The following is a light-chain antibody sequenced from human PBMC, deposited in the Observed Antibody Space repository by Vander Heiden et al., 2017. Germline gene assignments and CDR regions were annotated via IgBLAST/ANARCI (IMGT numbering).Light chain of an antibody. CDR3: QNSET. CDR2: AAS. V-gene: IGKV1-27*01. Sequence: DIQMTQSPSSLSASVGDRVTITCRASQGISNYLAGDQQKPGKVPKLLIYAASTLQSGVQSRFSGSGSGTDFTLTISSLQPEDVATYDGQNSETFGQGTKVEIK. J-gene: IGKJ1*01. CDR1: QGISNY.